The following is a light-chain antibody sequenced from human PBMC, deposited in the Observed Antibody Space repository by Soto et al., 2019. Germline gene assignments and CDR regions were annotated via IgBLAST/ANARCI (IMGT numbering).Light chain of an antibody. Sequence: QSALTQPASVSGSPGQSITISCTGTSSDVGSYNLVSWYQQHPGKAPKLMIYEGSKRPSGVSNRFSGSKSGNTASLTISGLQAEDEADYYCCSYAGSSTFGFGTGT. V-gene: IGLV2-23*03. CDR2: EGS. CDR3: CSYAGSSTFG. CDR1: SSDVGSYNL. J-gene: IGLJ1*01.